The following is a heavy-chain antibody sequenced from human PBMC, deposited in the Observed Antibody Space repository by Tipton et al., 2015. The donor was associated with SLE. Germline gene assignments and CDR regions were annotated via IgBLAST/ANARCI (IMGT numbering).Heavy chain of an antibody. J-gene: IGHJ5*02. Sequence: LRLSCTVSGGSISSGSYYWSWTRQPPGKGLEWTGYIYYSGSTNYNPSLKSRVTISVDTSKNQFSLKVSSVTAADTAVYYCARGDYSSSWYWFDPWGQGTLVTVSS. V-gene: IGHV4-61*01. CDR2: IYYSGST. CDR1: GGSISSGSYY. CDR3: ARGDYSSSWYWFDP. D-gene: IGHD6-13*01.